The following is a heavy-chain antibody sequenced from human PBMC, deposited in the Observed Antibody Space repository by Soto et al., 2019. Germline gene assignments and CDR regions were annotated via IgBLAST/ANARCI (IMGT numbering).Heavy chain of an antibody. Sequence: GGSLRLSCAASGFTFCNYAMHWGRQAPGKGLEWVAIISYDGSNKSYADSVKGRFTITRLNSKHTLYLQMSSLRSEDTAVYYCARAYSSPSDLYYYYYTMDGWDQGTTVTVSS. CDR1: GFTFCNYA. CDR3: ARAYSSPSDLYYYYYTMDG. V-gene: IGHV3-30-3*01. J-gene: IGHJ6*02. D-gene: IGHD6-6*01. CDR2: ISYDGSNK.